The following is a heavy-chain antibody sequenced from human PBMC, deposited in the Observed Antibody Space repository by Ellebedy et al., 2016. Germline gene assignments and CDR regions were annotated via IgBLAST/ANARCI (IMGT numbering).Heavy chain of an antibody. D-gene: IGHD2-2*01. Sequence: ASVKVSXKPSRYTFTGYYMHRLRQAPGQGLEWMGWINAGNGNTKYSQKFQGRVTITRDTSASTAYMELSSLRSEDTAVYYFTRGGYCSSTSCYVLDYWGQGTLVTVSS. CDR2: INAGNGNT. J-gene: IGHJ4*02. V-gene: IGHV1-3*01. CDR1: RYTFTGYY. CDR3: TRGGYCSSTSCYVLDY.